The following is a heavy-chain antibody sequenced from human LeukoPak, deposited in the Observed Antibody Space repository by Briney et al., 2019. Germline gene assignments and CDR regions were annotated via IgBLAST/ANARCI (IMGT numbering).Heavy chain of an antibody. J-gene: IGHJ6*04. CDR1: GFTFSSYW. V-gene: IGHV3-7*03. D-gene: IGHD3-10*01. CDR3: ARDDGYGSGSLNPYYYYGMDV. Sequence: GGPLRLSCAASGFTFSSYWMSWVRQAPGKGLEWVANIKQDGREKNYVDSVKGRFTISRDNAKNSLLLQMDSLRAEDTAVYYCARDDGYGSGSLNPYYYYGMDVWGKGTTVTVSS. CDR2: IKQDGREK.